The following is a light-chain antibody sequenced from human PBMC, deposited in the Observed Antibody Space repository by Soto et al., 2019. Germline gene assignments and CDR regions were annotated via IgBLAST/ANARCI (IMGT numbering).Light chain of an antibody. Sequence: EIVMTQSPATLSVSPGERATLSCRASQSVDSNLAWYQQKPGQAPRLLIYGASTRATDIPARFSGSGSGTEFTLSISSLQSEDFAVYYCQQYNNWPFTFGAGTKVEI. J-gene: IGKJ3*01. CDR3: QQYNNWPFT. V-gene: IGKV3-15*01. CDR1: QSVDSN. CDR2: GAS.